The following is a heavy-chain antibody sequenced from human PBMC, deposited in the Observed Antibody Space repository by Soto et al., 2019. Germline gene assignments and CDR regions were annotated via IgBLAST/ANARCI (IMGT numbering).Heavy chain of an antibody. V-gene: IGHV1-46*01. CDR2: INPSGGST. D-gene: IGHD2-15*01. J-gene: IGHJ4*02. Sequence: GASVKVSCKASGHTFTSYYMHWVRQAPGQGLEWMGIINPSGGSTSYAQKFQGRVTMTRDTSTSTVYMELSSLRSEDTAVYYCARDLGYYCSGGSCFLTHFDYWGQGTLVTVSS. CDR3: ARDLGYYCSGGSCFLTHFDY. CDR1: GHTFTSYY.